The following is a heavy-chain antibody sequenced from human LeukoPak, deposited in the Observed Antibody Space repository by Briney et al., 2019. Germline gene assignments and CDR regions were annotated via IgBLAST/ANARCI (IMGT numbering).Heavy chain of an antibody. Sequence: SPVKVSCKASGGTFSSYAISWVRQAPGQGLEWMGGIIPIFGTANYAQKFQGRVTITTDESTSTAYMELSSLRSEDTAVYYCARGKLWDIVVVPAANFWFDPWGQGTLVTVSS. CDR3: ARGKLWDIVVVPAANFWFDP. D-gene: IGHD2-2*01. V-gene: IGHV1-69*05. J-gene: IGHJ5*02. CDR1: GGTFSSYA. CDR2: IIPIFGTA.